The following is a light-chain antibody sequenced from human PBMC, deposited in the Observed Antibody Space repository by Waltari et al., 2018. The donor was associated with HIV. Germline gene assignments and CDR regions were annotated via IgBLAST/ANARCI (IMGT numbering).Light chain of an antibody. V-gene: IGKV1-39*01. CDR3: QQTYSAPLT. J-gene: IGKJ4*01. Sequence: DIQLTQSPSSLSASVGDRVTITCRASQSISTYLNWYQQKPGKAPNLLIFAASRSQSGVPSRFSGSGSGTDFTLTISSLQPEDFASYFCQQTYSAPLTFGGGTKVEIK. CDR2: AAS. CDR1: QSISTY.